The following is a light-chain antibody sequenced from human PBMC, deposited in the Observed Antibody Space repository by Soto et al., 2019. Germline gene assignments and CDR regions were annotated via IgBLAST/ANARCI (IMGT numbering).Light chain of an antibody. Sequence: DLQMTQSPSTLPASVGDCVHLKCRASQTISSCWAWYHQKPVKAPKLLNNKTSTLKSGVPASFSGIRSGTEFTHTISSLHPEDAATYYCQQYKSDMYTFGQGTRLEIK. CDR2: KTS. CDR1: QTISSC. V-gene: IGKV1-5*03. CDR3: QQYKSDMYT. J-gene: IGKJ5*01.